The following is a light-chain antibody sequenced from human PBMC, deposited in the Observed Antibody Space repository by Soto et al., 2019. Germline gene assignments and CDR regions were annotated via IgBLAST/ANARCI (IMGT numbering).Light chain of an antibody. CDR1: SSDVGSYNL. CDR3: SSYTIYSTLLL. Sequence: QSVLTQPASVSGSPGQSITISCTGTSSDVGSYNLVSWYQQHPGKAPKLMIYEGSKRPSGVSNRFSGSKSGNTASLTISGLQAEDEADYYCSSYTIYSTLLLFGGGTKLTVL. J-gene: IGLJ2*01. CDR2: EGS. V-gene: IGLV2-14*02.